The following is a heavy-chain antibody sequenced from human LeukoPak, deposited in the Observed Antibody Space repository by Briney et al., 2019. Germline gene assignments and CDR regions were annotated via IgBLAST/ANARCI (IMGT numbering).Heavy chain of an antibody. J-gene: IGHJ4*02. CDR2: ISDSGGST. CDR3: AREGEVGGYSYYYFDY. CDR1: EFIFRSYA. D-gene: IGHD5-18*01. Sequence: PGKSLRLSCAASEFIFRSYAMSWVRQGPGKGLEWVSGISDSGGSTYYADSVKGRFTISRDNSKNTLYLQMNSLRAEDTAVYYCAREGEVGGYSYYYFDYWGQGTLVTVSS. V-gene: IGHV3-23*01.